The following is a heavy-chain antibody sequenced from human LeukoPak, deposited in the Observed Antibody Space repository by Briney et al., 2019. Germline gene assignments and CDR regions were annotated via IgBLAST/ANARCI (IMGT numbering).Heavy chain of an antibody. J-gene: IGHJ6*03. CDR1: GFTFSNYW. CDR3: ARGRWFGGFYYLDV. CDR2: IKQDGSET. Sequence: GGSLRLSCAASGFTFSNYWMNWVRQAPGKGLEWVANIKQDGSETKFVDSSKGRFTISRDNAKNSLYLQMNSLRAADTAVYYCARGRWFGGFYYLDVWGKGTTVTVSS. V-gene: IGHV3-7*01. D-gene: IGHD3-10*01.